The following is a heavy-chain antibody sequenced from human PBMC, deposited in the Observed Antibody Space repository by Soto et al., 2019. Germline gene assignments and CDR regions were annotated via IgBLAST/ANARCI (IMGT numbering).Heavy chain of an antibody. CDR1: GFTFGDYA. Sequence: EVQLVESGGGMVQPGRSLRLSCAASGFTFGDYAMHWVRQPPGKGLEWVAGISWNSDTIGYVDSVKGRFTISRDNAKNSLYLQMNSLRPEDTAFYFCAKDMSLGWYTWFNPCGQGTLVTVSS. D-gene: IGHD6-19*01. CDR3: AKDMSLGWYTWFNP. CDR2: ISWNSDTI. V-gene: IGHV3-9*01. J-gene: IGHJ5*02.